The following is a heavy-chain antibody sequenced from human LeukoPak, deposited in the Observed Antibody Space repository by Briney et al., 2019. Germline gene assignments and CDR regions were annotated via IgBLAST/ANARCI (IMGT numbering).Heavy chain of an antibody. D-gene: IGHD3-10*01. V-gene: IGHV3-23*01. CDR2: IRGDGVTT. J-gene: IGHJ4*02. CDR3: AKDFLGYYGSGSYYVQRFFDY. CDR1: GFTFSSHG. Sequence: GGSLRLSCAASGFTFSSHGMNWVRQAPGKGLEWVSGIRGDGVTTYYADSVKGRFTISRDNSKNTLYLQMNSLRAEDTAVYYCAKDFLGYYGSGSYYVQRFFDYWGQGTLVTVSS.